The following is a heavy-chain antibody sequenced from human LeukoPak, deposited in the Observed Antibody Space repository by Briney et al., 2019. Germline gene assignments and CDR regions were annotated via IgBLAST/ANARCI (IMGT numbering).Heavy chain of an antibody. Sequence: GATGKISCKASGYTFNGYDMHWVRQAPGQGREWMGRINPNSGGTNYAQKFQGRVTMTRDTSIRTAYMELSRLRSDDTAVYYCDYARRVFDYWGQGTLVTVSS. CDR3: DYARRVFDY. CDR1: GYTFNGYD. D-gene: IGHD3-22*01. J-gene: IGHJ4*02. CDR2: INPNSGGT. V-gene: IGHV1-2*06.